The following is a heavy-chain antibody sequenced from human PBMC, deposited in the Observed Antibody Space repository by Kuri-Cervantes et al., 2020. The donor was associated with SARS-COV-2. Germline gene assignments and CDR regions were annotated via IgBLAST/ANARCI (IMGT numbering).Heavy chain of an antibody. CDR3: ARGMVRGIIQYYYYPMDV. D-gene: IGHD3-10*01. CDR2: INPNSGGT. V-gene: IGHV1-2*04. CDR1: GYTFTGYY. J-gene: IGHJ6*02. Sequence: ASVKVSCKASGYTFTGYYMHWVRQAPGQGLEWMGWINPNSGGTNYAQKFQGWVTMTRDTSIDTAYMELSRLRSGDMAVYYCARGMVRGIIQYYYYPMDVWGQGTTVTVSS.